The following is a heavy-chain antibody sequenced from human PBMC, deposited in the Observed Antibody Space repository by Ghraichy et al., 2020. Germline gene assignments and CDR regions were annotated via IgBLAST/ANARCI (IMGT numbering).Heavy chain of an antibody. Sequence: LSLTCTVSGGSISSSSYYWGWIRQPPGKGLEWIGSIYYSGSTYYNPSLKSRVTISVDTSKNQFSLKLSSVTAADTAVYYCARRDDFWSGSYDYWGQGTLVTVSS. J-gene: IGHJ4*02. D-gene: IGHD3-3*01. V-gene: IGHV4-39*01. CDR2: IYYSGST. CDR3: ARRDDFWSGSYDY. CDR1: GGSISSSSYY.